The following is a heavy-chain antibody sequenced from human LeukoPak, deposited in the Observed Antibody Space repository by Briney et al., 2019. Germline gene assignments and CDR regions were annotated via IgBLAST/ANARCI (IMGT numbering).Heavy chain of an antibody. Sequence: PGGSLRLSCAASGFTFSSYWMNWVRQAPGKGLEWVSYISSSGSTIYYADSVKGRFTISRDNAKNSLYLQMNSLRAEDTAVYYCARTKYSGSYGGYFDYWGQGTLVTVSS. D-gene: IGHD1-26*01. CDR2: ISSSGSTI. V-gene: IGHV3-48*04. CDR3: ARTKYSGSYGGYFDY. J-gene: IGHJ4*02. CDR1: GFTFSSYW.